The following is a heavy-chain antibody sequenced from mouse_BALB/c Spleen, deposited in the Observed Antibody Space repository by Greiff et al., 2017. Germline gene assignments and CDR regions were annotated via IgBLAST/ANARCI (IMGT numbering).Heavy chain of an antibody. CDR2: IRSKSNNYAT. V-gene: IGHV10S3*01. D-gene: IGHD1-1*02. CDR3: VGGYYFDY. Sequence: EADGGLVQPKGSLKLSCAASGFTFNTNAMNWVRQAPGKGLEWVARIRSKSNNYATYYADSVKDRFTISRDDSQSMLYLQMNNLKTEDTAMYYCVGGYYFDYWGQGTTLTVSS. J-gene: IGHJ2*01. CDR1: GFTFNTNA.